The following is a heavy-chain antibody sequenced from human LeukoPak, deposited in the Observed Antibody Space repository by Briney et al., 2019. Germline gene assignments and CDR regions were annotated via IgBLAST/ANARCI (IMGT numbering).Heavy chain of an antibody. V-gene: IGHV1-18*01. Sequence: GASVKVSCKASGYNFTIYGISWVRQAPGQGLEWMGWISGYNGNTNNAQNLQGRVTMTTDTSTSTAYMELRSLRSDDTAVYYCARCSSYCSSASCLAYFYYYYVDVWGKGTTVTVSS. D-gene: IGHD2-2*01. CDR1: GYNFTIYG. CDR3: ARCSSYCSSASCLAYFYYYYVDV. J-gene: IGHJ6*03. CDR2: ISGYNGNT.